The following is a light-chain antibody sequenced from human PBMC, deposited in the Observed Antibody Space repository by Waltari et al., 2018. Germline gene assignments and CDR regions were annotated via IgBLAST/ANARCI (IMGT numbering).Light chain of an antibody. CDR1: GVEIGVYTF. CDR3: CSYTGARGFV. J-gene: IGLJ1*01. V-gene: IGLV2-14*03. CDR2: DVP. Sequence: RPPPMSGPLDHSFTIPAMGPGVEIGVYTFFPWYQQHPGKAPKLLIYDVPSRPSGVSDRFSGSKSGSTASLTISGLQAEDEADYFCCSYTGARGFVFGSGTEVTV.